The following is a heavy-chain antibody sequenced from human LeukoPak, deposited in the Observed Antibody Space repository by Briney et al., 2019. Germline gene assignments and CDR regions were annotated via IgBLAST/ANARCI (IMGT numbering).Heavy chain of an antibody. Sequence: GGSLRLSCAASGLTFSSHWVHWVRQAPGKGLVWVSRITNDGSSTTYADSVKGRFTISRDNAKNSLYLQMNSLRAEDTAVYYCARDGYSYGGLDYWGQGTLVTVSS. V-gene: IGHV3-74*01. D-gene: IGHD5-24*01. J-gene: IGHJ4*02. CDR3: ARDGYSYGGLDY. CDR1: GLTFSSHW. CDR2: ITNDGSST.